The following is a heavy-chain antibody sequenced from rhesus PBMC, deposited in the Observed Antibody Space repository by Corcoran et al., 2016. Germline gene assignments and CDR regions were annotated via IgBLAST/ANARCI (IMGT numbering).Heavy chain of an antibody. Sequence: VQLQESGPGVVKPSETLSLTCAVSGYSISSGYDWRWIRQPPGKGLEWIGYIYGSSGSPNYNPSLNNRVTISKDTSKNQFALKLSSVTAADTAVYYCARDRATVDFDYWGQGVLVTVSS. CDR2: IYGSSGSP. CDR1: GYSISSGYD. D-gene: IGHD5-36*01. CDR3: ARDRATVDFDY. V-gene: IGHV4-76*01. J-gene: IGHJ4*01.